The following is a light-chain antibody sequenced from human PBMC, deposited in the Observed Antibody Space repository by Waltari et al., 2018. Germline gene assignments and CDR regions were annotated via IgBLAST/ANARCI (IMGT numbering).Light chain of an antibody. CDR2: AAS. Sequence: DIVLTQSPGTLSLSPGDRATLSCRASQSVCRTLAWYQQRPGQAPRLLIYAASSRATGIPDRFSGSGSGTDFSLTISRLEPEDFAVYYCQKYGTRPATFGQGTKVEVK. J-gene: IGKJ1*01. V-gene: IGKV3-20*01. CDR1: QSVCRT. CDR3: QKYGTRPAT.